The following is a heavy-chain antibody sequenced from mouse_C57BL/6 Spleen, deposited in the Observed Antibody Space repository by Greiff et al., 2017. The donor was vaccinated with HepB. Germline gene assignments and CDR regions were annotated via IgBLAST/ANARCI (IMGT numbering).Heavy chain of an antibody. Sequence: VQLKESGPELVKPGASVKMSCKASGYTFTDYNMHWVKQSHGKSLEWIGYINPNNGGTSYNQKFKGKATLTVNKSSSTAYMELRSLTSEDSAVYYCARDWAYYGSSHWYFDVWGTGTTVTVSS. J-gene: IGHJ1*03. CDR1: GYTFTDYN. V-gene: IGHV1-22*01. D-gene: IGHD1-1*01. CDR2: INPNNGGT. CDR3: ARDWAYYGSSHWYFDV.